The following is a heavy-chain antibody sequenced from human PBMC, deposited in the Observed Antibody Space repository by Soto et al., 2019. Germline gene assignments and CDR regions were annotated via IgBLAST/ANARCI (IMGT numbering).Heavy chain of an antibody. CDR3: AREDYGDYLSEGDYYGMDV. CDR1: GGSISSSSYY. Sequence: QLQLQESGPGLVKPSETLSLTCTVSGGSISSSSYYWGWIRQPPGKGLEWIGSIYYSGSTYYNPSLKSRVTISVDTSKNQFSLKLSSVTAADTAVYYCAREDYGDYLSEGDYYGMDVWGQGTTVTVSS. V-gene: IGHV4-39*02. CDR2: IYYSGST. J-gene: IGHJ6*02. D-gene: IGHD4-17*01.